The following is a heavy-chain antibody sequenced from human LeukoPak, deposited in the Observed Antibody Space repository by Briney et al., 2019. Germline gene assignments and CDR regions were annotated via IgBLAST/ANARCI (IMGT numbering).Heavy chain of an antibody. J-gene: IGHJ4*02. CDR3: AKDATAFDFWSGYYPEN. D-gene: IGHD3-3*01. CDR1: GFDFNSYG. CDR2: IRYDGSNK. V-gene: IGHV3-30*02. Sequence: GRSLRLSCAASGFDFNSYGIHWVRQAPGKGLEWVAFIRYDGSNKFYADSVKGRFTISRDNSKNTLYLQMNSLRPEDTCVYYCAKDATAFDFWSGYYPENWGQGTLVIVSS.